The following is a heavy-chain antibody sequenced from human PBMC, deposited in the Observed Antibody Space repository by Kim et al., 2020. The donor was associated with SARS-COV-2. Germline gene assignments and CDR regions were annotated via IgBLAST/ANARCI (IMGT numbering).Heavy chain of an antibody. D-gene: IGHD3-16*01. V-gene: IGHV3-23*01. Sequence: SVKGRFTISRDNSKNTLYLQMNSLRAEDTAVYYCAKGAYDYIWGSSPLDYWGQGTLVTVSS. J-gene: IGHJ4*02. CDR3: AKGAYDYIWGSSPLDY.